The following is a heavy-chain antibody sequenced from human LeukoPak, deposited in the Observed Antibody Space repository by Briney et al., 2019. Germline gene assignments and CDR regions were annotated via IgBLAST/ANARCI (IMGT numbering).Heavy chain of an antibody. V-gene: IGHV4-4*09. Sequence: SETLSLTCTVSGDSINDHYWSWIRQPPGEGLEWIAYIYSSVSTNYNPSLKSRVTISIDTSKNQFSLKLSSVTAADTAVYYCARVVDFWSGCFDYWGQGTLVTVSS. J-gene: IGHJ4*02. D-gene: IGHD3-3*01. CDR3: ARVVDFWSGCFDY. CDR1: GDSINDHY. CDR2: IYSSVST.